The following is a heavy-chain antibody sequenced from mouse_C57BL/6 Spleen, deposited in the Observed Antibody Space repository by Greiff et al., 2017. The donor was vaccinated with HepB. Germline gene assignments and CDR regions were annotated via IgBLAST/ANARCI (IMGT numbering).Heavy chain of an antibody. CDR1: GFSLSTSGMG. D-gene: IGHD1-1*01. CDR3: ARRKEGYYGSSNYYAMDY. V-gene: IGHV8-12*01. J-gene: IGHJ4*01. CDR2: IYWDDDK. Sequence: QVTLKVSGPGILQSSQTLSLTCSFSGFSLSTSGMGLSWIRQPSGKGLEWLAHIYWDDDKRYNPSLKSRLTISKDTSRNQVFLKITSVDTADTATYYCARRKEGYYGSSNYYAMDYWGQGTSVTVSS.